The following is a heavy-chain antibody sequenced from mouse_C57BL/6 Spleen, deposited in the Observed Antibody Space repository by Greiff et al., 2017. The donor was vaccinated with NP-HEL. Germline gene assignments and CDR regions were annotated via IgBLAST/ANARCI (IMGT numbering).Heavy chain of an antibody. V-gene: IGHV1-80*01. CDR2: IYPGDGDT. J-gene: IGHJ4*01. Sequence: VQLQESGAELVKPGASVKISCKASGYAFSSYWMNWVKQRPGKGLEWIGQIYPGDGDTNYNGKFKGKATLTADKSSSTAYMQLSSLTSEDSAVYFCARSREHYDGHYYAMDYWGQGTSVTVSS. CDR3: ARSREHYDGHYYAMDY. D-gene: IGHD2-3*01. CDR1: GYAFSSYW.